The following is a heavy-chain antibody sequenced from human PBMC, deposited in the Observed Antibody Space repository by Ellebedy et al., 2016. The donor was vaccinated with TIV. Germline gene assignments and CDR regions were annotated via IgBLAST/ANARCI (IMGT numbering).Heavy chain of an antibody. CDR3: ARVRTTRRYYYYYMDV. CDR1: GGSFSGYY. D-gene: IGHD1-14*01. CDR2: INHSGST. J-gene: IGHJ6*03. V-gene: IGHV4-34*01. Sequence: SETLSLXXAVYGGSFSGYYWSWIRQPPGKGLEWIGEINHSGSTNYNPSLKSRVTISVDTSKNQFSLKLSSVTAADTAVYYCARVRTTRRYYYYYMDVWGKGTTVTVSS.